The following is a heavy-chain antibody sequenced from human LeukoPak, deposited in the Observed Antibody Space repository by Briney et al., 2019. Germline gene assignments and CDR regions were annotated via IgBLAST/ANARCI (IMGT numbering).Heavy chain of an antibody. D-gene: IGHD2-21*01. Sequence: GRSLRLSCAASGFTFSSYAMHWVRQAPGKGLEWVAVISYDGSNKYYADSVKGRFTISRDNSKNTLYLQMNSLRAEDTAVYYCASGQSCGGDCYWSDYYYMDVWGKGTTVTVSS. J-gene: IGHJ6*03. CDR3: ASGQSCGGDCYWSDYYYMDV. V-gene: IGHV3-30-3*01. CDR2: ISYDGSNK. CDR1: GFTFSSYA.